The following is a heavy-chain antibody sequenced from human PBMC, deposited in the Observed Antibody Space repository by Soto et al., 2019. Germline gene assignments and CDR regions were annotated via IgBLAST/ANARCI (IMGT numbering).Heavy chain of an antibody. V-gene: IGHV4-39*01. CDR3: ATLARQWLGGFDY. D-gene: IGHD6-19*01. CDR1: GGSISSSSYY. CDR2: IYYSGST. Sequence: QLQLQESGPGLVKPSETLSLTCTVSGGSISSSSYYWGWSRQPPGKVLECIGSIYYSGSTYYNPSFKNRVTLSVDTSNNQFSLKLRSVTAADTAVYYCATLARQWLGGFDYWGQGTRVTVSS. J-gene: IGHJ4*02.